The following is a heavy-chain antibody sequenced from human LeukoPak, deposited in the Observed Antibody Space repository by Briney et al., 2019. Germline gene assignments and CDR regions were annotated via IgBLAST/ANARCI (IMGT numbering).Heavy chain of an antibody. CDR3: ARGRTALLYFFDY. CDR1: GGTFIKYP. V-gene: IGHV1-69*01. Sequence: GASVKVSCKASGGTFIKYPINWVRQAPGQGLEWMGGIIPVFGSATYAQKFQDRVTITADESTSTVYMELNRLTSEDTAFYYCARGRTALLYFFDYWGQGTLVTVSS. J-gene: IGHJ4*02. CDR2: IIPVFGSA.